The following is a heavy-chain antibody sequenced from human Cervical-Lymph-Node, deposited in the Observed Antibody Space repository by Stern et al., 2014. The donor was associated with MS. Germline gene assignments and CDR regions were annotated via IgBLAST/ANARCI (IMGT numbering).Heavy chain of an antibody. D-gene: IGHD4-17*01. J-gene: IGHJ4*02. CDR3: AREVYGDSRRFDS. CDR1: GYIFSSYG. Sequence: QVQLMQSGPEVKKPGASVQVSCKASGYIFSSYGINWVRQAPGQGLEWMGWVSTYNGNTNYAQKFQDRVTMTTDTSTNTAYMELRSLRSDDTAVYYCAREVYGDSRRFDSWGQGTLVTVSS. V-gene: IGHV1-18*01. CDR2: VSTYNGNT.